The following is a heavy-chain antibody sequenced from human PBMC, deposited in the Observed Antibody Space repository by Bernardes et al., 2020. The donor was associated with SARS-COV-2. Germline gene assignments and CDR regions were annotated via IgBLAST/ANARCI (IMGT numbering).Heavy chain of an antibody. CDR3: ARDGGSGSYQPYYYYGMDV. CDR1: GFTFSSYW. D-gene: IGHD3-10*01. CDR2: IKQAGSEK. J-gene: IGHJ6*02. Sequence: GGSLRLSCAASGFTFSSYWMSWVRQAPGKGLEWVANIKQAGSEKYYVDSVKGRFTTSRDNAKNSLYLQMNCLRAEDTAVYYGARDGGSGSYQPYYYYGMDVWGQGTTVTVSS. V-gene: IGHV3-7*01.